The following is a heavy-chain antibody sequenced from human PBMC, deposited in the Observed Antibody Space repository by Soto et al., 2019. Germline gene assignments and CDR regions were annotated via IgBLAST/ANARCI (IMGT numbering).Heavy chain of an antibody. Sequence: ASVKVSCKASGYTFTSYYMHWVRQAPGQGLEWMGIINPSGGSTSYAQKFQGRVTMTRDTSTSTVYMELSSLRSEDTAVYYCARASGYDSSGPPHYYYGMDVWGQGTTVTVSS. CDR2: INPSGGST. D-gene: IGHD3-22*01. J-gene: IGHJ6*02. V-gene: IGHV1-46*01. CDR3: ARASGYDSSGPPHYYYGMDV. CDR1: GYTFTSYY.